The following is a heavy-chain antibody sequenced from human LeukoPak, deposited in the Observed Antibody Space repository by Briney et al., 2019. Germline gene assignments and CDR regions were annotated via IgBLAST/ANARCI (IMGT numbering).Heavy chain of an antibody. D-gene: IGHD1-7*01. J-gene: IGHJ4*02. V-gene: IGHV4-39*01. Sequence: SETLSLTCTVSGGSISNTNFYWGWIRQPPGKGLQWIGTIYYSGSTYYNPSLKSRVSISVDTSKNQFSLKLSSVTAADTAVYYCAIQSKWNSLGYWGQGTLVTVSS. CDR3: AIQSKWNSLGY. CDR1: GGSISNTNFY. CDR2: IYYSGST.